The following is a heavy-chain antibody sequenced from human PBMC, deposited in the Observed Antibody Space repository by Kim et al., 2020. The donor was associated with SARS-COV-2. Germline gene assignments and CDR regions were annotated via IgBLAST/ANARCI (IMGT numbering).Heavy chain of an antibody. V-gene: IGHV3-23*01. Sequence: GGSLRLSCAASGFTFSSSVMSWVRQAPGKGLECVSAIGPSGDGTYYADSVKGRFIVSRDNSKNTLYLQMNSLRADDTAAYYCSRWQQLGYRGQGTLVTVS. CDR1: GFTFSSSV. D-gene: IGHD6-13*01. J-gene: IGHJ4*02. CDR2: IGPSGDGT. CDR3: SRWQQLGY.